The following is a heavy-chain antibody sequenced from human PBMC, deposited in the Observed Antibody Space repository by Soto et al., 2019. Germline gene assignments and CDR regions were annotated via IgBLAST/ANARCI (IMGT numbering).Heavy chain of an antibody. D-gene: IGHD6-19*01. J-gene: IGHJ4*02. CDR2: INAGNGNT. CDR3: ARAVAVPADFEY. V-gene: IGHV1-3*01. Sequence: ASVKVSCKASGYTFTGYAMHWLRQAAGQRLEWMGWINAGNGNTKYSQKFQGRVTITRDTSASTAYMELSSLRSEDTAVYYCARAVAVPADFEYWGQGTLVTVSS. CDR1: GYTFTGYA.